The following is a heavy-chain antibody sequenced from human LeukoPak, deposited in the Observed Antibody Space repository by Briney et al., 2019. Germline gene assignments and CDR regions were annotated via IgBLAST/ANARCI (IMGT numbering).Heavy chain of an antibody. J-gene: IGHJ4*02. CDR3: ARRYGSGSSGTFDY. CDR1: GGSFSGYY. D-gene: IGHD3-10*01. Sequence: NTSETLSLTCAVYGGSFSGYYWSWIRQPPGKGLEWIGEINHSRSTNYNPSLKSRVTISVDTSKNQFSLKLSSVTAADTAVYYCARRYGSGSSGTFDYWGQGTLVTVSS. V-gene: IGHV4-34*01. CDR2: INHSRST.